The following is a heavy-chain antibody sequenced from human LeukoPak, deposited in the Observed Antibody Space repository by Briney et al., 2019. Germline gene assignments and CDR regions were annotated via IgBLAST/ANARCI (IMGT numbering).Heavy chain of an antibody. CDR2: ISAYNGNT. CDR3: ARDEDSWSHGSGNNDY. D-gene: IGHD3-10*01. Sequence: ASVKVSCKASGYTFTSYGISWVRQAPGQGLEWMGWISAYNGNTNYAQKLQGRVTMTTDTSTSTAYMELRSLRFEDTAVYYCARDEDSWSHGSGNNDYWGQGTLVTVSS. CDR1: GYTFTSYG. J-gene: IGHJ4*02. V-gene: IGHV1-18*04.